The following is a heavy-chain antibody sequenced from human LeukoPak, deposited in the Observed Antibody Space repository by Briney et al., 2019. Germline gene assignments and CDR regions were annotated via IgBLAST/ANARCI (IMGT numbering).Heavy chain of an antibody. CDR1: EFTVSSNY. CDR3: ARGSSGYSFDY. V-gene: IGHV3-53*01. CDR2: IYSGAGT. J-gene: IGHJ4*02. D-gene: IGHD3-22*01. Sequence: GGSLRLSCAVFEFTVSSNYMSWVRQAPGKGLEWVSVIYSGAGTHYADSVKGRFTISRDNSKNTLCLQMNSLRVEDTAVYYCARGSSGYSFDYWGQGTLVTVSS.